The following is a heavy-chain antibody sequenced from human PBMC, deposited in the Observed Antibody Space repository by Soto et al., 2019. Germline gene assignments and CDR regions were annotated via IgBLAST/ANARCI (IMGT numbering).Heavy chain of an antibody. D-gene: IGHD2-15*01. Sequence: QVQLVQSGAEVKEPGASVKVSCKASGYTFTSYYMHWVRQAPGQGLEWMGIINPSGSTSYAQKFQGRVTMTRDTSTSTVYMELSSLRSGDTAVYYCARVYCSGGSCYSIDYWGQGTLVTVSS. CDR2: INPSGST. CDR1: GYTFTSYY. J-gene: IGHJ4*02. V-gene: IGHV1-46*03. CDR3: ARVYCSGGSCYSIDY.